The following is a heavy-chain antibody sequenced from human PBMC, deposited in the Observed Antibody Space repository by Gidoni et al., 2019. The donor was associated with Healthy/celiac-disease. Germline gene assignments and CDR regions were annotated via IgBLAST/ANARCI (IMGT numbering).Heavy chain of an antibody. D-gene: IGHD3-9*01. V-gene: IGHV4-4*02. J-gene: IGHJ2*01. Sequence: QVQLQESGPGLVKPSGTLSLTCAVSGGSISSSNWWSWVRQPPGKGLEWIGEIYHSGSTNYNPSLKSRVTISVDKSKNQFSLKLGSVTAADTAVYYCAREIDYDILTGPNWYFDLWGRGTLVTVSS. CDR2: IYHSGST. CDR3: AREIDYDILTGPNWYFDL. CDR1: GGSISSSNW.